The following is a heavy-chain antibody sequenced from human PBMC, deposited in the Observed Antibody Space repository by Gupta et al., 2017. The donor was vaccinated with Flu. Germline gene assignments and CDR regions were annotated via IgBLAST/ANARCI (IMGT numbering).Heavy chain of an antibody. J-gene: IGHJ4*02. CDR3: SRGETGPSPPGRNDC. V-gene: IGHV3-72*01. CDR1: GFTVCKHY. D-gene: IGHD1-14*01. CDR2: IRNKSISYTT. Sequence: LLVDSGRGLVKPGGSLRLSCVVSGFTVCKHYLEWISPDPGTGLEWFGRIRNKSISYTTAYAATVKDRFTFTRDDSKSSLYLQMNSLKHEDTPVYYCSRGETGPSPPGRNDCWGQGTLVTVSS.